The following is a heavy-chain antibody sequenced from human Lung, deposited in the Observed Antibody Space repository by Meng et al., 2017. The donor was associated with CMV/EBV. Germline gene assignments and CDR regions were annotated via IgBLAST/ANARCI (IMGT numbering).Heavy chain of an antibody. Sequence: GGSLRLXXAASGFTFSRYAFHWVRQAPGKGLEWVAVISFDGGTRYYADSVKGRFTISRDSSRNSLYLQLNSLRPEDTAVYYCAREYGSSPAFDYWGQGTLVTVSS. CDR2: ISFDGGTR. CDR1: GFTFSRYA. D-gene: IGHD6-19*01. J-gene: IGHJ4*02. V-gene: IGHV3-30*14. CDR3: AREYGSSPAFDY.